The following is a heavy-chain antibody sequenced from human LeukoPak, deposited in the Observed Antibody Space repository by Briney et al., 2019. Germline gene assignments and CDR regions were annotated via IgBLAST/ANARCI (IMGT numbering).Heavy chain of an antibody. CDR3: AHLGYSSSLDWFDP. CDR1: GFTFSSYG. J-gene: IGHJ5*02. CDR2: ISYDGSNT. Sequence: GGSLRLSCAASGFTFSSYGMHWVRQAPGKGLEWVAVISYDGSNTYYADSVKGRFTISRDNSKNTLYLQMNSLRAEDTAVYYCAHLGYSSSLDWFDPWGQGTLVTVSS. D-gene: IGHD6-13*01. V-gene: IGHV3-30*03.